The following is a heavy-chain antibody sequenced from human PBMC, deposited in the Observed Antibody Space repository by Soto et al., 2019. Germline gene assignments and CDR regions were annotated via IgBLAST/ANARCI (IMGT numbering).Heavy chain of an antibody. CDR3: ASLSNSFRYIDH. V-gene: IGHV3-66*01. J-gene: IGHJ4*02. D-gene: IGHD1-26*01. CDR1: GFTVSSHY. Sequence: GGSLRLSCAASGFTVSSHYMNWVRQAPGKGLEWVSVIYGGGDTYHADSVKGRFTISRDPSKNALYLQMNSLRAEDTAVYFCASLSNSFRYIDHWVPGTLVTVSS. CDR2: IYGGGDT.